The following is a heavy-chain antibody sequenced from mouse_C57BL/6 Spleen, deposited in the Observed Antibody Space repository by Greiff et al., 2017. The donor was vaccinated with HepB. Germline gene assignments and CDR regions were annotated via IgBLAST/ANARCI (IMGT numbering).Heavy chain of an antibody. Sequence: VQLQQSGAELVRPGASVKLSCTASGFNIKDYYMHWVKQRPEQGLEWIGRIDPEDGDTEYAPKFQGKATMTADTTSNTAYLQLSSLTSEDTAVYYCTKRKSYDYYAMDYWGQGTSVTVSS. D-gene: IGHD1-1*01. V-gene: IGHV14-1*01. J-gene: IGHJ4*01. CDR1: GFNIKDYY. CDR2: IDPEDGDT. CDR3: TKRKSYDYYAMDY.